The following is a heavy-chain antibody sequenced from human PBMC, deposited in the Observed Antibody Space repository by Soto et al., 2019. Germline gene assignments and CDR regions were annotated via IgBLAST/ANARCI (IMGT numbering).Heavy chain of an antibody. Sequence: PGGSLRLSFAASGFTFSSYGMHWVRQAPGKGLEWVSVICYDGSSKYYAESVKGRFTISRDNSKNTLYLQMNSLRAEDTAVYYCAKDRRYYGSGSYFDAFDIWGQGTMVTVSS. D-gene: IGHD3-10*01. V-gene: IGHV3-33*06. CDR2: ICYDGSSK. CDR3: AKDRRYYGSGSYFDAFDI. J-gene: IGHJ3*02. CDR1: GFTFSSYG.